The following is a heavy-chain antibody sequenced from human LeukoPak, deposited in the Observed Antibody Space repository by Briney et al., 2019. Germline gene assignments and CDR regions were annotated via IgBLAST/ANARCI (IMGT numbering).Heavy chain of an antibody. V-gene: IGHV1-18*01. CDR2: ISAYNGNT. J-gene: IGHJ4*02. CDR1: GYTFTSYG. CDR3: AREYYYDSSGYYSFDY. D-gene: IGHD3-22*01. Sequence: GASVKVSCKASGYTFTSYGISWVRQAPGQGLEWMGWISAYNGNTNYAQKLQGRVTMITDTSTSTAYMELRSLRSDDTAVYYCAREYYYDSSGYYSFDYWGQGTLVTVSS.